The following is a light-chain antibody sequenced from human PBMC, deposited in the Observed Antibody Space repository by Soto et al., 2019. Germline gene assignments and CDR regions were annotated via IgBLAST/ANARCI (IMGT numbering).Light chain of an antibody. V-gene: IGKV3-15*01. CDR2: AAS. CDR3: QEYSKWPLFT. J-gene: IGKJ3*01. Sequence: EIAVTQSPGILSVSPGDRATLSCRASQSVSTNLAWYQQKPGQAPTLLIYAASTRATGIPARFTGSGSGTDFTLTISSLQSEDFAVYYCQEYSKWPLFTFGPGTRVDIK. CDR1: QSVSTN.